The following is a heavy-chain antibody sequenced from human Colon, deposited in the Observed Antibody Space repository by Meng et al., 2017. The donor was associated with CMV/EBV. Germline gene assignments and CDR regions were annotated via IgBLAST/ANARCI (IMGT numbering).Heavy chain of an antibody. CDR2: ISHTSDT. V-gene: IGHV3-21*06. Sequence: GESLKISCAASGFTFSSYSLNWVRQAPGKGLEWASSISHTSDTYYADSLKGRFTLSRDNAQNSVYLQMNSLTAEDTAVYYCARGWPPDFWGQGTLVTVSS. J-gene: IGHJ1*01. D-gene: IGHD6-13*01. CDR1: GFTFSSYS. CDR3: ARGWPPDF.